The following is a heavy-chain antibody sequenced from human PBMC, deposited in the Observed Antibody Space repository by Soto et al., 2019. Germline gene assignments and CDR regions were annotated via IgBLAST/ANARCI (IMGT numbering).Heavy chain of an antibody. V-gene: IGHV2-26*01. CDR3: ARIMDDVGSCSGTTCYWLDP. CDR1: WFSLTSARMG. D-gene: IGHD2-2*01. J-gene: IGHJ5*02. Sequence: XGPTLLNPPETLTLTCTVSWFSLTSARMGVTWIRQPPGKAPEWLAHILSNDEKSYRTSLKSRLTVSKDPSKSQVVLTMTNMDPVDTATYYCARIMDDVGSCSGTTCYWLDPWGQGTLVTVSS. CDR2: ILSNDEK.